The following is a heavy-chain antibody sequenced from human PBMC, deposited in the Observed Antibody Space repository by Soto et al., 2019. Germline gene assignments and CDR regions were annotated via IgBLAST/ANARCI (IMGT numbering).Heavy chain of an antibody. V-gene: IGHV4-31*03. J-gene: IGHJ3*02. Sequence: SETLSLTCTVSGGSISSGGYYWSWIRQHPGKGLEWIGYIYYSGSTYYNPSLKSRVTISVDTSKNQFSLKLSSVTAADTAVYYCARVSTRITMGGDAFDIWGQGTMVTVSS. D-gene: IGHD3-10*01. CDR3: ARVSTRITMGGDAFDI. CDR1: GGSISSGGYY. CDR2: IYYSGST.